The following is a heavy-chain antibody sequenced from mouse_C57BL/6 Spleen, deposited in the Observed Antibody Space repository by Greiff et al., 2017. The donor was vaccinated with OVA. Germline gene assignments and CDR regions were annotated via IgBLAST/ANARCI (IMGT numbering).Heavy chain of an antibody. CDR3: TRDREDYYGSCYAMDY. CDR2: ISSGGDYL. D-gene: IGHD1-1*01. Sequence: EVMLVESGEGLVKPGGSLKLSCAASGFTFSSYAMSWVRQTPEKRLEWVAYISSGGDYLYYADTVKGRFTISRDNARNTLYLQMSSLKSEDTAMYYCTRDREDYYGSCYAMDYWGQGTSVTVSS. V-gene: IGHV5-9-1*02. CDR1: GFTFSSYA. J-gene: IGHJ4*01.